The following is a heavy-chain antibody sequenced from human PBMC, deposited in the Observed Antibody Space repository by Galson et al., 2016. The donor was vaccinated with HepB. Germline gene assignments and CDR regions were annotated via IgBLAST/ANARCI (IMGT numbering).Heavy chain of an antibody. V-gene: IGHV3-23*01. J-gene: IGHJ6*02. Sequence: SLRLSCAASGFTFSSYAMSWVRQAPGKGLEWVSAISGRGGSTHYADSVKGRFTISRDNSKNTLYLQMNSLRAEDTALYYCAKGLGYLSSTSCFLYYYYAMDVWGQGTTVTVSS. CDR2: ISGRGGST. CDR1: GFTFSSYA. CDR3: AKGLGYLSSTSCFLYYYYAMDV. D-gene: IGHD2-2*01.